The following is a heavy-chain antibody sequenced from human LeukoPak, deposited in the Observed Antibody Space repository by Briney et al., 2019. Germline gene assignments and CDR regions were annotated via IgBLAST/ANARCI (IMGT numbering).Heavy chain of an antibody. CDR1: GGSISSSSYY. CDR2: INYGGTT. J-gene: IGHJ2*01. V-gene: IGHV4-39*07. CDR3: ARDRGGGAGYRNWYFDL. Sequence: SETLSLTCTVSGGSISSSSYYWGWIRQPPGKGLEWIAIINYGGTTYYNPSLKSRVTISVDAPKNQFSLKLSSVTAADTAVYYCARDRGGGAGYRNWYFDLWGRGALVTVSS. D-gene: IGHD3-10*01.